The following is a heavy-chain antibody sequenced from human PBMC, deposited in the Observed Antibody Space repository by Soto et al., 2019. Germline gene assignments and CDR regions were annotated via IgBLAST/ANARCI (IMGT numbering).Heavy chain of an antibody. D-gene: IGHD3-10*01. Sequence: SESLSQTYNRTGCTIRISSYNRSWIRQPPGKGLEWIGSIYYSGSTYYNPSLKSRVTISVDTSKNQFSLKLSSVTAADTAVYYCARHYYGSGRSAFDIWVQGTMVT. CDR2: IYYSGST. CDR3: ARHYYGSGRSAFDI. J-gene: IGHJ3*02. V-gene: IGHV4-39*01. CDR1: GCTIRISSYN.